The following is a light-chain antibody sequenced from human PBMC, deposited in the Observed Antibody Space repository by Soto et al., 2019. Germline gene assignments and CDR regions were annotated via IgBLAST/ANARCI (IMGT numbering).Light chain of an antibody. CDR1: QEINNY. CDR2: AAS. V-gene: IGKV1-27*01. CDR3: QKYTTAPWA. Sequence: DFQMTQSPSSLSASVGDRAIITCRASQEINNYLAWYQQKPGRAPNLLIYAASTLQSGVPSRFSGSGSGTDFTLTISSLQPEDVATYYCQKYTTAPWAFGQGTKVEIK. J-gene: IGKJ1*01.